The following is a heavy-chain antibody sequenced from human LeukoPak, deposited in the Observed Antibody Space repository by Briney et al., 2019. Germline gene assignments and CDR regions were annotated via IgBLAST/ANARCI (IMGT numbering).Heavy chain of an antibody. CDR3: ARDHTETSSLNFRNYYYYGMDI. Sequence: SETLSLTCTVSGGSISSYYWSWIRQPPGKGLEWIGYIYYSGSTYYNPSLTSRVTMSVDTSKNQFSLKLSSVTAADTAIYYCARDHTETSSLNFRNYYYYGMDIWGQGTTVIVSS. CDR2: IYYSGST. V-gene: IGHV4-59*12. J-gene: IGHJ6*02. CDR1: GGSISSYY. D-gene: IGHD4-11*01.